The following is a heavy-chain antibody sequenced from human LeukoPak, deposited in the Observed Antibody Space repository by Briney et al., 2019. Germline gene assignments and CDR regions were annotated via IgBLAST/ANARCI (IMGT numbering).Heavy chain of an antibody. V-gene: IGHV1-46*01. CDR2: INPSGGST. D-gene: IGHD1-1*01. J-gene: IGHJ4*02. CDR1: GYTFTNYY. CDR3: ARGNWFDY. Sequence: ASVKVSCKASGYTFTNYYIHWVRQAPGQGLEWMGIINPSGGSTSYAQKFQGRVTMTRDTSTRIVYMKLSSLRSEDTAVYYCARGNWFDYWGQGTLVTVSS.